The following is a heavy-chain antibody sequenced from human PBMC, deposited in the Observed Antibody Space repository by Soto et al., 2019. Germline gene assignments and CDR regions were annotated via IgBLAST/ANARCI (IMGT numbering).Heavy chain of an antibody. CDR3: ARGRQLAHDS. CDR1: GGSVSIGSYY. J-gene: IGHJ5*01. CDR2: IDYSGST. D-gene: IGHD6-6*01. Sequence: QVQLQESGPGLVRPSETLSLTCTVSGGSVSIGSYYWSWIRQSPGKGLEWIGYIDYSGSTRNNPAFESRVTISVDTSKNQFSLKLNSLTAADTAVYFCARGRQLAHDSWGQGTLVTVSS. V-gene: IGHV4-61*01.